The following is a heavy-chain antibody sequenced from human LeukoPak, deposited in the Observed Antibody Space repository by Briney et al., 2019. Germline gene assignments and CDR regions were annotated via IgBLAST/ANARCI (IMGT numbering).Heavy chain of an antibody. CDR1: GGTFSSYA. CDR2: IIPIFGTE. J-gene: IGHJ4*02. Sequence: SVKVSCKASGGTFSSYAISWVRQAPGQGLEGMGGIIPIFGTENYAQKFQGRVTITTDESTSTAYMELSSLRSEDTAVYYCARGAYYDSSGSNFDYWGQGTLVTVSS. D-gene: IGHD3-22*01. V-gene: IGHV1-69*05. CDR3: ARGAYYDSSGSNFDY.